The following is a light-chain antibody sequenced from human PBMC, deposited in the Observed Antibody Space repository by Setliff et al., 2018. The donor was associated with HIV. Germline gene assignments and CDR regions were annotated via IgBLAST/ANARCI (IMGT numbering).Light chain of an antibody. V-gene: IGLV3-21*04. CDR3: QVWDSSSDHPYV. CDR2: YDS. J-gene: IGLJ1*01. Sequence: SYELTQPPSVSVAPGKTARITCGGNNIGSKSVHWYQQKPGQAPVLVIYYDSDRPPGIPERFSGSNSGNTATLTISRVEAGDEADYYCQVWDSSSDHPYVFGTGTKATVL. CDR1: NIGSKS.